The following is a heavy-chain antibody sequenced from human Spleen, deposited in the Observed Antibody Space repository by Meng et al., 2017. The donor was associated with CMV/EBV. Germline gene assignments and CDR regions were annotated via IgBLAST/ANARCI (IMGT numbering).Heavy chain of an antibody. CDR2: ISAYNGNT. J-gene: IGHJ4*02. V-gene: IGHV1-18*01. D-gene: IGHD6-19*01. CDR3: ARDRTVAGTEYYFDY. CDR1: GYTFTSYA. Sequence: VELVEAGFELKKPGASVKVSCKASGYTFTSYAMKWVRQAPGQGLEWMGWISAYNGNTNYAQKLQGRVTMTTDTSTSTAYMELRSLRSEDTAVYYCARDRTVAGTEYYFDYWGQGTLVTVSS.